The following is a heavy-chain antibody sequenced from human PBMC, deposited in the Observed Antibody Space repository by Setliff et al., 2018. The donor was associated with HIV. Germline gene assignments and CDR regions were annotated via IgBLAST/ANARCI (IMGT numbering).Heavy chain of an antibody. CDR3: VRSFLGHLLDASAEYFHH. V-gene: IGHV1-69*13. Sequence: ASVKVSCKASGGTFSSYGINWVRQAPGQGLEWMGGIIPMFGTANYAQKFQGRVTITADESTSTVYMELTRLRSEDTAVYYCVRSFLGHLLDASAEYFHHWGQGTLVTVSS. CDR2: IIPMFGTA. CDR1: GGTFSSYG. J-gene: IGHJ1*01. D-gene: IGHD3-16*01.